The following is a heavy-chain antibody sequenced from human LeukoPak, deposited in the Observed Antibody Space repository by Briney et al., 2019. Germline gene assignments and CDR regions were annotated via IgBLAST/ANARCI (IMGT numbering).Heavy chain of an antibody. V-gene: IGHV3-7*01. J-gene: IGHJ4*02. D-gene: IGHD2-15*01. Sequence: GGSLRLSCAASGFTFSSYGMHWVRQAPGKGLEWVANIKQDGSEKYYVDSVKGRFTISRDNAKNSLYLQMNSLRAEDTAVYYCARDSSLRYCSGGSCYSGTDYWGQGTLVTVSS. CDR2: IKQDGSEK. CDR3: ARDSSLRYCSGGSCYSGTDY. CDR1: GFTFSSYG.